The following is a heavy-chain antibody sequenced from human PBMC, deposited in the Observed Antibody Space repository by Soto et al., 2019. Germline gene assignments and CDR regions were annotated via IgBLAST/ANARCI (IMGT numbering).Heavy chain of an antibody. CDR3: AAGIVVVPAAWAYYYGMDV. CDR1: GYTFTSYW. V-gene: IGHV5-51*01. Sequence: GESLKISCKGSGYTFTSYWIGWVRQMPGKGLEWMGLIDPGDSDTRYSPSFQGQVTISADKSISTAYLQWSSLKASDTAMYYCAAGIVVVPAAWAYYYGMDVWGQGTTVTVSS. J-gene: IGHJ6*02. D-gene: IGHD2-2*01. CDR2: IDPGDSDT.